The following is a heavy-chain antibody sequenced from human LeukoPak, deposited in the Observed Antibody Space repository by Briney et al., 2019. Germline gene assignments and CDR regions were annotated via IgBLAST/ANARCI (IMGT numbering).Heavy chain of an antibody. J-gene: IGHJ4*02. D-gene: IGHD3-16*01. CDR1: GFSFSNYG. CDR2: IWYDGSNK. V-gene: IGHV3-33*01. CDR3: ARSNNGGWGYCDY. Sequence: GGSLRLSCAASGFSFSNYGMHWVRQAPGKGLEWVAVIWYDGSNKYYADSVKGRFTISRDNSKNTLYVQMSSLRAEDTAVYYCARSNNGGWGYCDYWGQGALVTVSS.